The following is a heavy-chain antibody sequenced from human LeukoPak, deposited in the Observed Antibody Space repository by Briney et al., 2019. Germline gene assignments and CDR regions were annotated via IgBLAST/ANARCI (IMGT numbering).Heavy chain of an antibody. CDR3: ASEASRLDNWDGDS. CDR1: GGTFSSYA. V-gene: IGHV1-69*04. CDR2: IIPLLGIT. Sequence: ASVKVSCKASGGTFSSYAINWVRRAPGQGLEWMGRIIPLLGITNYAPKFQDRLTITAGKSTGTAYMELNSLRSEDTAMYYCASEASRLDNWDGDSWGQGTLVTVSS. D-gene: IGHD1-20*01. J-gene: IGHJ4*02.